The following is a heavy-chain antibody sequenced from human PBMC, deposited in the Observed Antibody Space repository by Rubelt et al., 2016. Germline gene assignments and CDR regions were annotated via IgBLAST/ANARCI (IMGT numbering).Heavy chain of an antibody. D-gene: IGHD3-22*01. CDR1: GFTFSNYS. Sequence: EVQLVESGGGLVKPGGSLRLSCAASGFTFSNYSMNWVRQAPGKGLGWVSLISGSGSYIYYADSLKGRFTISRDNAKNSLYLQMNSLRAEDTAVYYCARGGHYDSSGYYVYFHHWGQGTLVTVS. CDR3: ARGGHYDSSGYYVYFHH. J-gene: IGHJ1*01. CDR2: ISGSGSYI. V-gene: IGHV3-21*01.